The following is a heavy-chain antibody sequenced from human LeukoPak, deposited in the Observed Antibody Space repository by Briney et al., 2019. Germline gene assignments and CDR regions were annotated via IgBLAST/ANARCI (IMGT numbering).Heavy chain of an antibody. CDR1: GYTFTGYY. V-gene: IGHV1-2*02. CDR3: ARDRGSPVAVAGTFDY. D-gene: IGHD6-19*01. CDR2: INPNSGGT. Sequence: ASVKVSCNASGYTFTGYYMHWVRQAPGQGLEWMGWINPNSGGTNYAQKFQGRVTMTRDTSISTAYMELSRLRSDDAAVYYCARDRGSPVAVAGTFDYWGQGTLVTVSS. J-gene: IGHJ4*02.